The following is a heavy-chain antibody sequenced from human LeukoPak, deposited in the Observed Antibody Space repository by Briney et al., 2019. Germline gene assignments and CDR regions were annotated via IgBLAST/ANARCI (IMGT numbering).Heavy chain of an antibody. Sequence: SETLSLTCAVYGGSFSGYYWSWIRQPPGKGLEWIGEINHSGSTNYNPSLKSRVTISVDTSKNQFSLKLSSVTAADTAVYYCARGPYDFWSGYWRYWGQGTLVTVSS. CDR1: GGSFSGYY. CDR3: ARGPYDFWSGYWRY. J-gene: IGHJ4*02. D-gene: IGHD3-3*01. CDR2: INHSGST. V-gene: IGHV4-34*01.